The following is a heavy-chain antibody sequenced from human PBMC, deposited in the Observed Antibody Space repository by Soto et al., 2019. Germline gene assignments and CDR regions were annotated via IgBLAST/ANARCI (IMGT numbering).Heavy chain of an antibody. V-gene: IGHV3-30-3*01. CDR2: MSYDGSKI. Sequence: SLRLSWVGSGFTLSDCTMDGLRQAPGKGLEWVALMSYDGSKIYYADSVKARFSISRDNDKNTVYLHMSSLTGEDTAVYCCARIDRGWFAHCGQGTQVTGSS. J-gene: IGHJ5*02. CDR3: ARIDRGWFAH. D-gene: IGHD3-9*01. CDR1: GFTLSDCT.